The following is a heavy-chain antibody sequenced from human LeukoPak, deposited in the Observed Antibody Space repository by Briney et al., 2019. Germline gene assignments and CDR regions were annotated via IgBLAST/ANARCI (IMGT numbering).Heavy chain of an antibody. D-gene: IGHD2-2*01. CDR2: VDPEDGET. CDR3: ATVPRYCSSTSCYFNPFDY. J-gene: IGHJ4*02. CDR1: GYTFTDYY. Sequence: ASVKVSCKVSGYTFTDYYMHWVQQAPGKGLEWMGLVDPEDGETIYAEKLQDRVTITADKSTDTAYMELSSLRSEDTAVYYCATVPRYCSSTSCYFNPFDYWGQGTLVTVSS. V-gene: IGHV1-69-2*01.